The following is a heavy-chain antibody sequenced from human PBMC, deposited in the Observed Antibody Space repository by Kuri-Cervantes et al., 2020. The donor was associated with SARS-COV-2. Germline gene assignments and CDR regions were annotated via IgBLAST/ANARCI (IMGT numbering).Heavy chain of an antibody. D-gene: IGHD6-6*01. CDR3: ARSMEYSSSSAHFDY. J-gene: IGHJ4*02. CDR1: GGSISSSNW. V-gene: IGHV4-4*02. Sequence: GSLRLSRAVSGGSISSSNWWSWVRQPPGKGLEWIGEIYHSGSTNYNPSLKSRVTISVDKSKNQFSLKLSSVTAADTAVYYCARSMEYSSSSAHFDYWGQGTLVTVSS. CDR2: IYHSGST.